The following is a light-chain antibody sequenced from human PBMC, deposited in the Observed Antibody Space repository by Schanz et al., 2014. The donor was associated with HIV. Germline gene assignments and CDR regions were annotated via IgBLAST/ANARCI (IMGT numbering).Light chain of an antibody. Sequence: QSALTQPASASGSPGQSVTISCTGTTSDIGNHDFVSWYQQHPGKAPKLMIYDVSNRPSGVSNRFSGSKSGNTASLTISGLQAEDEADYYCSSYTSSSYCVFGTGTKLTVL. V-gene: IGLV2-14*03. CDR3: SSYTSSSYCV. J-gene: IGLJ1*01. CDR1: TSDIGNHDF. CDR2: DVS.